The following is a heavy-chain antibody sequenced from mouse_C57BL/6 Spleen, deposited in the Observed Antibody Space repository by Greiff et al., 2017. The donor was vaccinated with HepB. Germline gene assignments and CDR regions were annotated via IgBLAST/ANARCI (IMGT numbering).Heavy chain of an antibody. CDR1: GYTFTSYW. CDR3: AREGNFSWFAY. J-gene: IGHJ3*01. V-gene: IGHV1-72*01. Sequence: QVQLQQPGAELVKPGASVKLSCKASGYTFTSYWIHWVKQRPGRGLEWIGRIDPNRGGTKYNEKFKSKATLTVDKPSSTAYMQLSSLTSEDSAVYYCAREGNFSWFAYWGQGTLVTVSA. CDR2: IDPNRGGT.